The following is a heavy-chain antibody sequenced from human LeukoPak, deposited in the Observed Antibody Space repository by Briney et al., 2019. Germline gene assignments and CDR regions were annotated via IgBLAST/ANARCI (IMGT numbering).Heavy chain of an antibody. CDR3: ALGGSGSYFDY. Sequence: PGGSLRLSCAASRFTFSTYPMHWVRQAPGRGLEWVAFISSDGSNSYYADSVKGRFTISRANSENTLYLQMSSLRADDTAVYYCALGGSGSYFDYWGQGTLVTVSS. V-gene: IGHV3-30-3*01. CDR2: ISSDGSNS. J-gene: IGHJ4*02. CDR1: RFTFSTYP. D-gene: IGHD3-16*01.